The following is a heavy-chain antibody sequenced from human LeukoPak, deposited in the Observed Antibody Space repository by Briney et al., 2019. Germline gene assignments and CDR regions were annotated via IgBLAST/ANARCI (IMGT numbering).Heavy chain of an antibody. Sequence: GASVKVSCKASGDTFIIYGFTWVRQAPGQGLEWMGWISAYNGHTNYAQKFQGRITMTTDTSTSTAYMDLRSLRSDDTAVYYCVRYSDSSGIPDYWGQGTLVIVSS. CDR1: GDTFIIYG. J-gene: IGHJ4*02. CDR3: VRYSDSSGIPDY. D-gene: IGHD3-22*01. CDR2: ISAYNGHT. V-gene: IGHV1-18*01.